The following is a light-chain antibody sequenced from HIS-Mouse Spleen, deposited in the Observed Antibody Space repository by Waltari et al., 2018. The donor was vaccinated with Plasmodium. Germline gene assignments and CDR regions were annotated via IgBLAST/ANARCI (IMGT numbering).Light chain of an antibody. CDR1: KLGDKY. CDR2: HDS. Sequence: SYELTQPPSVSVSPGQTASITCSGDKLGDKYACWYQQKPGQSPVLVIYHDSKRPSGIPERFSGSNSGNTATLTISGTQAMDEADYYCQAWDSSTVVFGGGTKL. J-gene: IGLJ2*01. V-gene: IGLV3-1*01. CDR3: QAWDSSTVV.